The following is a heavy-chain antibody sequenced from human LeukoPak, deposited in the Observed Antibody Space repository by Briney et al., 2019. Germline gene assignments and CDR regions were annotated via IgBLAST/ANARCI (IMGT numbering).Heavy chain of an antibody. CDR2: IYYSGST. D-gene: IGHD5-24*01. Sequence: SETLSLTCTVSGGSICSYYWSWIRQPPGKGLEWIGYIYYSGSTNYNPSLKSRVTISVDTSKNQFSLKLSSVTAADTAVYYCARDGEMATIENYFGYWGQGTLVTVSS. CDR1: GGSICSYY. CDR3: ARDGEMATIENYFGY. J-gene: IGHJ4*02. V-gene: IGHV4-59*12.